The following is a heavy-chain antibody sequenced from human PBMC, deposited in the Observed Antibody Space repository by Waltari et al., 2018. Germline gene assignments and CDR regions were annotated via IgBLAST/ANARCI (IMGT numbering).Heavy chain of an antibody. V-gene: IGHV3-23*01. D-gene: IGHD6-19*01. Sequence: EVQLLESGGGLVQPGGSLRLSCAASGFTFSSYAMSWVGQAPGTGLEWVSDISGSGGSTYYADSVKGRFTISRDNSKNTLYLQMNSLRAEDTVVYYCAKGGSGWYYFDYWGQGTLVTVSS. CDR2: ISGSGGST. CDR3: AKGGSGWYYFDY. CDR1: GFTFSSYA. J-gene: IGHJ4*02.